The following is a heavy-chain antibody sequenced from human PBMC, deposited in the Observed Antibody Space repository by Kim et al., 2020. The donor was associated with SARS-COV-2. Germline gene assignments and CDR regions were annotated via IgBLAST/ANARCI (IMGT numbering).Heavy chain of an antibody. Sequence: GGSLRLSCTASGFTFGDYAMSWFRQAPGKGLEWVGFIRSKAYGGTTEYAASVKGRFTISRDDSKSIAYLQMNSLKTEDTAVYYCTRVTYCSSTSCFPGFDDWGQGTLVTVSS. D-gene: IGHD2-2*01. J-gene: IGHJ4*02. CDR1: GFTFGDYA. CDR3: TRVTYCSSTSCFPGFDD. V-gene: IGHV3-49*03. CDR2: IRSKAYGGTT.